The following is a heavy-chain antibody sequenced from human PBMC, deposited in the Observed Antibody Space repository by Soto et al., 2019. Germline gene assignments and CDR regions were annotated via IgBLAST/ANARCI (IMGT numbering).Heavy chain of an antibody. J-gene: IGHJ6*02. CDR2: VSAYNGNT. V-gene: IGHV1-18*01. Sequence: QVQLVQSGGEVKKPGASVKVSCKASGYTFTTNGITWVRQAPGQGLEWMGWVSAYNGNTKYAQKFRGRVTMTTDTPTSTAYLELRSQRSDGTAVYYCAPGIGWNDGADEYYYYYAMDVWGQGTSVTVSS. CDR1: GYTFTTNG. D-gene: IGHD1-1*01. CDR3: APGIGWNDGADEYYYYYAMDV.